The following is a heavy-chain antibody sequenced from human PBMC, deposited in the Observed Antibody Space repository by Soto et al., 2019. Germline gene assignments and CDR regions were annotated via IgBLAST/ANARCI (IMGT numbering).Heavy chain of an antibody. V-gene: IGHV1-18*04. Sequence: ASVKVSCKASGFTFTSYGISWVRQAPGHGLEWMGWISAYNGNTNYAQKLQGRVTMTTDTSTNTAYMELRSLRSDDTAVYYCARDRRGGYYDFWSGYSDFDYWGQGTLVTVSS. J-gene: IGHJ4*02. CDR2: ISAYNGNT. CDR1: GFTFTSYG. D-gene: IGHD3-3*01. CDR3: ARDRRGGYYDFWSGYSDFDY.